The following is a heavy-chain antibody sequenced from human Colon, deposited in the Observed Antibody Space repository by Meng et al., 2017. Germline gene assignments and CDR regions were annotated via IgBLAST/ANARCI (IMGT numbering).Heavy chain of an antibody. D-gene: IGHD3-22*01. CDR1: GGTFSSYA. J-gene: IGHJ2*01. CDR3: AREGYYYDNSGYRDWYFDL. Sequence: SSVKVSCKASGGTFSSYAISWVRQAPGQGLEWMEGIIPIFGTANYAQKFQGRVTITTDESTSTAYIELSRLRSEDTAVYYCAREGYYYDNSGYRDWYFDLWGRGTLVTVSS. CDR2: IIPIFGTA. V-gene: IGHV1-69*05.